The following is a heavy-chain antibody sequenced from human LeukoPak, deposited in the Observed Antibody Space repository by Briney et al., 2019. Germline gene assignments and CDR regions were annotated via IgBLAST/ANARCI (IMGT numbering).Heavy chain of an antibody. CDR1: GFTFSSYA. CDR2: ISSSSSTI. D-gene: IGHD2-21*01. V-gene: IGHV3-48*01. J-gene: IGHJ4*02. CDR3: ARAHYAYCGGDCYAFGY. Sequence: GGSLRLSCAASGFTFSSYAMSWVRQAPGKGLEWVSYISSSSSTIYYADSVKGRFTISRDNAKNSLYLQMNSLRAEDTAVYYCARAHYAYCGGDCYAFGYWGQGTLVTVSS.